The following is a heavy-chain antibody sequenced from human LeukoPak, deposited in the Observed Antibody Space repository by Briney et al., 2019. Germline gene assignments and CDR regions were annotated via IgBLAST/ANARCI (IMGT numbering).Heavy chain of an antibody. CDR1: GYTFTGYY. CDR2: INPNSGGT. Sequence: AASVKVSCKASGYTFTGYYMHWLRQAPGQRLEWMGWINPNSGGTNYAQKFQGRVTMTRGTSISTAYMELSRLRSDDTAVYYCARADCSSTSCYGGRNWFDPWGQGTLVTVSS. V-gene: IGHV1-2*02. J-gene: IGHJ5*02. CDR3: ARADCSSTSCYGGRNWFDP. D-gene: IGHD2-2*01.